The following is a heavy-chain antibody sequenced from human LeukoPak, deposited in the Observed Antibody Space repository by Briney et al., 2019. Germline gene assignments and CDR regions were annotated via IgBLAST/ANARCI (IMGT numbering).Heavy chain of an antibody. Sequence: PGGSLRLSCAASGFTFSSYGMHWVRQAPGKGLEWVAVIWYDGSNKYYADSVKGRFTISRDNSKNTLYLQMNSLRAEDTAVYYCARDMFGGYDFWSGYYQASGFDYWGQGTLVTVSS. CDR3: ARDMFGGYDFWSGYYQASGFDY. J-gene: IGHJ4*02. CDR1: GFTFSSYG. D-gene: IGHD3-3*01. CDR2: IWYDGSNK. V-gene: IGHV3-33*01.